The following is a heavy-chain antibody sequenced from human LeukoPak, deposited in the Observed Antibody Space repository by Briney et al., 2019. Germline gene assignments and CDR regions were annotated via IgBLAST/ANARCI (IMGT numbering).Heavy chain of an antibody. J-gene: IGHJ4*02. V-gene: IGHV3-48*01. CDR1: GFTLNNAW. CDR2: ISSSSSTI. D-gene: IGHD3-22*01. CDR3: ARDKVTYYYDSSGYPDY. Sequence: PGGSLRLSCAASGFTLNNAWMSWVRQAPGKGLEWVSYISSSSSTIYYADSVKGRFTISRDNAKNSLYLQMNSLRAEDTAVYYCARDKVTYYYDSSGYPDYWGQGTLVTVSS.